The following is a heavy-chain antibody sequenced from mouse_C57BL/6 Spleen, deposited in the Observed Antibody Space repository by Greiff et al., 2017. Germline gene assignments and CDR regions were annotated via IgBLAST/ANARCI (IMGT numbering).Heavy chain of an antibody. CDR3: ARYYGSSRDCYVGV. J-gene: IGHJ1*03. V-gene: IGHV1-63*01. CDR2: IYPGGGYT. D-gene: IGHD1-1*01. CDR1: GYTFTNYW. Sequence: QVQLQQSGAELVRPGPSVKMSCKASGYTFTNYWIGWAKQRPGHGLEWIGAIYPGGGYTNYNEKFKGKATLTADNSSSTAYMQYSSLTSEDSAIYYGARYYGSSRDCYVGVWGTGTTVTVSS.